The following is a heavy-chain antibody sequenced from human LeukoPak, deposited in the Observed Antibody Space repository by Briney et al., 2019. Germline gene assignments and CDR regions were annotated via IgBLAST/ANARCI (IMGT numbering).Heavy chain of an antibody. CDR2: IYHSGST. CDR3: ARGGDGYIYYFDY. CDR1: GGSISSGGYS. V-gene: IGHV4-30-2*01. J-gene: IGHJ4*02. Sequence: SETLSLTCAVSGGSISSGGYSWSWIRQPPGTGLEWIGYIYHSGSTYYNPSLKSRVTISVDRSKNQFSLKLSSVTAADTAVYYCARGGDGYIYYFDYWGQGTLVTVSS. D-gene: IGHD5-24*01.